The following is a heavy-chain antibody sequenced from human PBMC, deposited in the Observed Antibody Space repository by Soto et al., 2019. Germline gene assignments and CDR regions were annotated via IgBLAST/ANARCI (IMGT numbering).Heavy chain of an antibody. V-gene: IGHV1-69*02. CDR1: GGTFSSYT. CDR2: IIPILGIA. Sequence: QVQLVQSGAEVKKPGSSVKVSCKASGGTFSSYTISWVRQAPGQGLEWMGRIIPILGIANYAQKFQGRVRITEDKSTSTAYMELSSLRSEDTAVYYCARADVLRYFGGGMDVWGQGTTVTVSS. CDR3: ARADVLRYFGGGMDV. D-gene: IGHD3-9*01. J-gene: IGHJ6*02.